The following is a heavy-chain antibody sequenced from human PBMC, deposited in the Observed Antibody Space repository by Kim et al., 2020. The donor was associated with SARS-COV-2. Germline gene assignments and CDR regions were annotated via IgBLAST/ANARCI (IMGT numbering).Heavy chain of an antibody. J-gene: IGHJ4*02. D-gene: IGHD4-17*01. CDR3: AKDFLTGDFVWYFDS. V-gene: IGHV3-23*05. Sequence: ADSVKGRFSISRDNSKNTMYLQMNDVRADDSGIYFCAKDFLTGDFVWYFDSWGRGARVTVSS.